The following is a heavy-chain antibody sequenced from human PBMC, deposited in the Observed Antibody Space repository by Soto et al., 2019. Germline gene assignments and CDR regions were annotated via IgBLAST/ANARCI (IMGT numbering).Heavy chain of an antibody. D-gene: IGHD2-2*01. Sequence: GESLKISCKGSGYSFTSYWINWVRQMPGKGLEWMGIMYPGDSDTRYSPSFQGQVTISANKSISTAYLQWSSLKASDTAMYYCARQLGARYCSSTSCYSNWFDPWGQGTLVTVSS. J-gene: IGHJ5*02. CDR2: MYPGDSDT. CDR3: ARQLGARYCSSTSCYSNWFDP. V-gene: IGHV5-51*01. CDR1: GYSFTSYW.